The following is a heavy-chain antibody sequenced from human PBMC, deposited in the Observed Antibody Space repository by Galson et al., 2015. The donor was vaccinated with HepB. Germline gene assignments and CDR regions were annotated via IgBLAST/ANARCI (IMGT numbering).Heavy chain of an antibody. V-gene: IGHV3-48*01. D-gene: IGHD4-23*01. CDR1: GFTFSSYS. CDR3: ARGRDDYGGNSWVWFDP. J-gene: IGHJ5*02. CDR2: ISSSSSTI. Sequence: SLRLSCAASGFTFSSYSMNWVRQAPGKGLEWVSYISSSSSTIYYADSVKGRFTISRDNAKNSLYLQMNSLRSDDTAVYYCARGRDDYGGNSWVWFDPWGQGTLVTVSS.